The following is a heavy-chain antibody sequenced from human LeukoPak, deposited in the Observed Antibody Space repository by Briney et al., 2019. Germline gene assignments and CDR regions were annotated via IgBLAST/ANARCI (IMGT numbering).Heavy chain of an antibody. J-gene: IGHJ4*02. CDR3: AKASYYSNSYFDY. D-gene: IGHD1-26*01. CDR2: ISGSGGST. CDR1: GFTFSSYA. V-gene: IGHV3-23*01. Sequence: PGGSLRLSCIASGFTFSSYAMSWVRQAPGKGLEWVSAISGSGGSTYYADSVKGRFTISRDNSKNTLYLQMNSLRAEDTAVYYCAKASYYSNSYFDYWGQGTLVTVSS.